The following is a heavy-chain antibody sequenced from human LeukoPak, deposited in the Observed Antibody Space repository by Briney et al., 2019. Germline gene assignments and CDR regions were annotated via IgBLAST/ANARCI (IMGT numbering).Heavy chain of an antibody. CDR1: GGSIGSYY. D-gene: IGHD2-21*02. CDR3: ARLGAAYCGGDCYSGFDY. J-gene: IGHJ4*02. V-gene: IGHV4-59*01. CDR2: IHYTGST. Sequence: SETLSLTCTVSGGSIGSYYWSWIRQSPGKGLECIGYIHYTGSTNYNPSLKSRVTISVDTSKNQFSLKLSSVTAADTAVYYCARLGAAYCGGDCYSGFDYWGQGTLVTVSS.